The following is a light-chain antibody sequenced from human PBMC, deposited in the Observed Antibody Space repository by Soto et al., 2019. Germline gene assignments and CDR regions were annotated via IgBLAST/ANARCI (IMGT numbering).Light chain of an antibody. J-gene: IGLJ2*01. CDR3: ASWYDSQHALL. CDR2: YDG. V-gene: IGLV1-36*01. Sequence: QSVLTQPPSVSAAPGQRVDISGSGGGSNLANNVATWYQQLPGKSPKLLLYYDGVLASGVSDRFSGSRSVSSASMAISGLQSEDEATYYCASWYDSQHALLFGGGPTVTVL. CDR1: GSNLANNV.